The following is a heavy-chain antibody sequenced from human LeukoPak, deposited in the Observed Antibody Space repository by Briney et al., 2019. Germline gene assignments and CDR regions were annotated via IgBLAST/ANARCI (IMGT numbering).Heavy chain of an antibody. V-gene: IGHV4-59*01. CDR3: AGRAARFFDY. D-gene: IGHD6-25*01. Sequence: SETLSLTCTVSGDSLNSYYWSWIRQPPGEGLQWIGYIFSSGSSNYNASLRSRVAISVDTSKNQFSLKLTSVTAADTAVYYCAGRAARFFDYWGQGILVTVSS. J-gene: IGHJ4*02. CDR1: GDSLNSYY. CDR2: IFSSGSS.